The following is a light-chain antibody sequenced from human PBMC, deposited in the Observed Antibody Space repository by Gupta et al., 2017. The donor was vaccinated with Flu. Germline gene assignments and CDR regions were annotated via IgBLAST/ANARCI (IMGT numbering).Light chain of an antibody. CDR1: QDIGSW. Sequence: DIQMTQSPSSVSASVGDRVTITCRASQDIGSWLAWYQQKPGAAPKLLISAASRLQTGVPSRFSGSGSGTDFTLTVSNLQPEDFATYYCQQGNSFPFTFGPGTKVDIK. CDR2: AAS. J-gene: IGKJ3*01. CDR3: QQGNSFPFT. V-gene: IGKV1-12*01.